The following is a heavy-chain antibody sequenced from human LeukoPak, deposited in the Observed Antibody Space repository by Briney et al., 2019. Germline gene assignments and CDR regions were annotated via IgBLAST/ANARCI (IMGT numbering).Heavy chain of an antibody. V-gene: IGHV3-48*01. Sequence: GGSLRLSCAGSGFIFSSYSINWVRQAPGKRLEWVSYISSNSNTIYYADSVKGRFTISRDNARNSLYLQMNNLRAEDTAVYYCARNMYTSGWYRLGYWGQGSLVTVSS. CDR1: GFIFSSYS. CDR2: ISSNSNTI. J-gene: IGHJ4*02. CDR3: ARNMYTSGWYRLGY. D-gene: IGHD6-19*01.